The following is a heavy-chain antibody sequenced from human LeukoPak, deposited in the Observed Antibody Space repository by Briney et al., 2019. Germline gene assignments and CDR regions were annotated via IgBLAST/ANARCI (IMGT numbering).Heavy chain of an antibody. CDR1: GYTCTAYY. D-gene: IGHD5-24*01. CDR3: ARDKGRDGYTAFDY. Sequence: ASVRVSCKASGYTCTAYYMHWVRQAPGQGLEWMGRINPNSGDTNYAQKFQGRVTITRDTSISTAYMELSRLRSDDTAVYYCARDKGRDGYTAFDYWGQGTLVTVSS. J-gene: IGHJ4*02. CDR2: INPNSGDT. V-gene: IGHV1-2*06.